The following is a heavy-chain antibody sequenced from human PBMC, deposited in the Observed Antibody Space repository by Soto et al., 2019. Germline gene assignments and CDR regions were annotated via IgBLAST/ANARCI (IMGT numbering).Heavy chain of an antibody. J-gene: IGHJ5*02. CDR3: ARQXYDFWSGYYPEPNWFDP. V-gene: IGHV4-39*01. CDR2: IYYSGST. D-gene: IGHD3-3*01. Sequence: PSETLSLTCTVSGGSISSSSYYWGWIRQPPGKGLEWIGSIYYSGSTYYNPSLKSRVTISVDTSKNQFSLKLSSVTAADTAVYYCARQXYDFWSGYYPEPNWFDPWGQGTLVTVSS. CDR1: GGSISSSSYY.